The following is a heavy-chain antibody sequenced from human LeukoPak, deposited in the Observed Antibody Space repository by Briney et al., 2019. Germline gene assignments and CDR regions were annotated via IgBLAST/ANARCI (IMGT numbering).Heavy chain of an antibody. CDR3: ARDGSTWNFDY. V-gene: IGHV3-30*02. D-gene: IGHD6-13*01. J-gene: IGHJ4*02. CDR2: IRFDGSDK. Sequence: GGSLRLSCAASGFTFSSYAMHWVRQAPGKGLEWVAFIRFDGSDKYYANSVKGRFTISRDNSKNTLYLQLNSLRIEDTAVYYCARDGSTWNFDYWGQGTLVTVSS. CDR1: GFTFSSYA.